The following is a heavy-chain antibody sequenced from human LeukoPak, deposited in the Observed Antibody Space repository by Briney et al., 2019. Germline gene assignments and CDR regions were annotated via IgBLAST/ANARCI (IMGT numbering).Heavy chain of an antibody. Sequence: GSLRLSCLASGFVFSSDRMRWVRQVPGKGLMWVSRIDSDGTGALYADAVEGRFTISRDNAKNTLYLQMNSLRAEDTALYYCVRGGFNGNWGQGTLVTVSS. CDR1: GFVFSSDR. V-gene: IGHV3-74*03. D-gene: IGHD2-8*01. CDR3: VRGGFNGN. J-gene: IGHJ4*02. CDR2: IDSDGTGA.